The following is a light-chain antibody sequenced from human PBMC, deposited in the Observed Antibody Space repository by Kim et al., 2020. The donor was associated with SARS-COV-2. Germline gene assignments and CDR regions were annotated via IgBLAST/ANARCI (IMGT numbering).Light chain of an antibody. CDR1: SSDVGGYDH. CDR3: CSYAGTYTWV. Sequence: QSALTQPRSVSGSPGQSVSIPCTGTSSDVGGYDHVTWYQQHPGKAPKLLIYGVAKRPSGVPDRFSGSKSGNTASLTISGLQAADEADYYCCSYAGTYTWVFGGGTQLTVL. J-gene: IGLJ3*02. V-gene: IGLV2-11*01. CDR2: GVA.